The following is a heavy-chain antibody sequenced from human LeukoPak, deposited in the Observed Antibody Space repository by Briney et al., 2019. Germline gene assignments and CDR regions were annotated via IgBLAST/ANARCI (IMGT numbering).Heavy chain of an antibody. D-gene: IGHD3-10*01. V-gene: IGHV4-61*02. CDR2: IYTSGST. J-gene: IGHJ5*02. CDR1: GGSISSSNYY. Sequence: SETLSLTCTVSGGSISSSNYYWSWIRQPAGKGLEWIGRIYTSGSTNYNPSLKSRVTISVDKSKNQFSLKLSSVTAADTAVYYCARDGAGSGSYYNVQGWFDPWGQGTLVTVSS. CDR3: ARDGAGSGSYYNVQGWFDP.